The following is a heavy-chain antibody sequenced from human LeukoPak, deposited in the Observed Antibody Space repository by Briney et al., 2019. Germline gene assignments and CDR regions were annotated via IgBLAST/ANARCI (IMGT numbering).Heavy chain of an antibody. CDR3: ARGDDSSGYDAFDI. D-gene: IGHD3-22*01. V-gene: IGHV4-34*01. CDR2: INHSGST. Sequence: SETLSLTCAVYGGSFSGYYWSWIRQPPGKGLEWIGEINHSGSTNYSPSLKSRVTISVDTSKNQFSLKLSSVTAADTAVYYCARGDDSSGYDAFDIWGQGTMVTVSS. CDR1: GGSFSGYY. J-gene: IGHJ3*02.